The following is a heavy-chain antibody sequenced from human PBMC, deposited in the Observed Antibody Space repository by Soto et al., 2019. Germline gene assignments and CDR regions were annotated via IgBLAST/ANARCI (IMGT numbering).Heavy chain of an antibody. CDR3: AREGHAFDI. Sequence: QVQLVESGGGVVQPGRSLRLSCAASGFTFSSYAMHWFRQAPGKGLEWVAVISYDGSNKYYADSVKGRFTISRDNSKNTLYLQMNSLRAEDTAVYYCAREGHAFDIWGQGTMVTVSS. J-gene: IGHJ3*02. CDR2: ISYDGSNK. CDR1: GFTFSSYA. V-gene: IGHV3-30-3*01.